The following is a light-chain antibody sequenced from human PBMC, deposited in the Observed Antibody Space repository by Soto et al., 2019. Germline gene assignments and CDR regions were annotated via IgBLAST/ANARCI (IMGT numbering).Light chain of an antibody. Sequence: EIVLTQSPGTLSLSPGERATLSCRASQSVSSSYLAWYQQKPGQAPRLLIYGASSRATGIPDRFSGSGSGTDFTLTISRLEPEDFAVYYSQQYGSSPPTFGHGTKLEIK. J-gene: IGKJ2*01. CDR2: GAS. CDR1: QSVSSSY. CDR3: QQYGSSPPT. V-gene: IGKV3-20*01.